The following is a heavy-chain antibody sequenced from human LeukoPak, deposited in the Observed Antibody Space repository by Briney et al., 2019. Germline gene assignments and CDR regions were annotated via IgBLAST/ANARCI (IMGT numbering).Heavy chain of an antibody. Sequence: SETLSLTCTVSGGSISSGGYYWSWIRQHPGKGLEWIGYIHYSGSTTYNPSLQSRVTISVDTSKNQFSLKLSSVTAADTAVYFCARQEGSSRSLIPLNWIDWGQGTLVTVSS. V-gene: IGHV4-61*08. CDR3: ARQEGSSRSLIPLNWID. J-gene: IGHJ4*02. CDR2: IHYSGST. CDR1: GGSISSGGYY. D-gene: IGHD6-13*01.